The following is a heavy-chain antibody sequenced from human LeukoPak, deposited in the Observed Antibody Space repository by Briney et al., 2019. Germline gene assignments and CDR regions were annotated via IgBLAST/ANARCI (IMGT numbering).Heavy chain of an antibody. V-gene: IGHV3-48*04. CDR3: ARDPTVDIVATFMDY. J-gene: IGHJ4*02. D-gene: IGHD5-12*01. CDR2: ISSSSSTI. Sequence: GGSLRLSCAASGFTFSSYSMNWVRQAPGKGLERVSYISSSSSTIYYADSVKGRFTISRDNAKNSLYLQMNSLRAEDTAVYYCARDPTVDIVATFMDYWGQGTLVTVSS. CDR1: GFTFSSYS.